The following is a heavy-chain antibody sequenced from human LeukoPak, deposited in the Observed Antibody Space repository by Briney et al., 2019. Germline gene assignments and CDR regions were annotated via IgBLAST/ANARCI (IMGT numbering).Heavy chain of an antibody. J-gene: IGHJ3*02. CDR3: AKDRPPLGSSWRRDAFDI. CDR2: ISYDGSNK. V-gene: IGHV3-30*18. D-gene: IGHD6-13*01. Sequence: GGSLRLSCAASGFTFSSYGMHWVRQAPGKGLEWVAVISYDGSNKYYADSVKGRFTISRDNSKNTLYLQMNSLRAEDTAVYYCAKDRPPLGSSWRRDAFDIWGQGTMVTVSS. CDR1: GFTFSSYG.